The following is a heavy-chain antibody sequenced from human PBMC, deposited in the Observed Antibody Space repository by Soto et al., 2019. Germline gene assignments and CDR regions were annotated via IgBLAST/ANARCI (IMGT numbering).Heavy chain of an antibody. D-gene: IGHD5-18*01. Sequence: QVQLQESGPGLVKPSQTLSLTCTVSGGSISSGGYYWSWIRQHPGKGLEWIGHIYNSGSTHYHPSXXSPVTISADTQKNQFSLKLSSVTVAATAVYYCARGSSYGQYWGQGTLVTVSS. CDR3: ARGSSYGQY. CDR1: GGSISSGGYY. J-gene: IGHJ4*02. V-gene: IGHV4-31*01. CDR2: IYNSGST.